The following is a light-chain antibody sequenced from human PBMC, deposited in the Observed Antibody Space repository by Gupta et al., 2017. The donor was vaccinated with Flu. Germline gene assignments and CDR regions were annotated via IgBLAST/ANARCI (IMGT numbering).Light chain of an antibody. CDR3: QQYDTDYT. V-gene: IGKV1-5*03. J-gene: IGKJ2*01. CDR2: RSS. Sequence: AWYQQKAGKAPRLLIFRSSVLARGVPSRFSGSGSGKEFALTIRSLQPDYFATYYCQQYDTDYTFGQGTRLDI.